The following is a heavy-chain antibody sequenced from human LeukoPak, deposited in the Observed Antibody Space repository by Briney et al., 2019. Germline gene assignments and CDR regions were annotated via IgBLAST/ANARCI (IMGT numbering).Heavy chain of an antibody. D-gene: IGHD3-16*02. CDR3: AKFGRAFGGVIVIVGFDY. CDR1: GFTFSSYA. CDR2: ISGSGGST. Sequence: PGGSLRLSCASSGFTFSSYAMSWVRQARGKGLEWVSAISGSGGSTYYADSVKGRFTISRDNSKNTLYLQMNSLRAEDTAVYYCAKFGRAFGGVIVIVGFDYWGQGTLVTVSS. V-gene: IGHV3-23*01. J-gene: IGHJ4*02.